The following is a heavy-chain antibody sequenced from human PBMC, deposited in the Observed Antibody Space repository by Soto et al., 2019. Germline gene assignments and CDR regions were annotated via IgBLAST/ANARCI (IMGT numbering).Heavy chain of an antibody. V-gene: IGHV1-18*01. CDR3: AGYFWSGQLPFYFDQ. CDR2: SSAYNGNT. Sequence: QVRLVQSGAEVKKPGASVKVSCKASGYTFNSYGVSWVRQSPGQVLEGMGWSSAYNGNTSGSQTLQGRVTMTIDTTTSSAYLEVRSLRSDDTAIYYCAGYFWSGQLPFYFDQWGQGTLVTVSS. CDR1: GYTFNSYG. D-gene: IGHD3-3*01. J-gene: IGHJ4*02.